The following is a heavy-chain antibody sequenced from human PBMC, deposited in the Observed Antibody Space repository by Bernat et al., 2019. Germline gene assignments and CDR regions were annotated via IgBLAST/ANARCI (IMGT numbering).Heavy chain of an antibody. Sequence: QVQLVESGGGVVQPGRSLRLSCAASGFTFSSYAMHWVRQAPGKGLEWVAVISYDGSNKYYADSVKGRFTISRDNSKNTLYLRMNSLRAEDTAVYYCARDLGSSWYGGFDYWGQGTLVTVSS. CDR1: GFTFSSYA. CDR3: ARDLGSSWYGGFDY. CDR2: ISYDGSNK. D-gene: IGHD6-13*01. V-gene: IGHV3-30-3*01. J-gene: IGHJ4*02.